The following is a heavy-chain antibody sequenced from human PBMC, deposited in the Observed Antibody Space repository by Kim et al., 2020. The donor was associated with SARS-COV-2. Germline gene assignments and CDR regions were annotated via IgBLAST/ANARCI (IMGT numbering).Heavy chain of an antibody. CDR2: INSDGSST. V-gene: IGHV3-74*01. CDR3: AGEGGNRGFDM. J-gene: IGHJ3*02. D-gene: IGHD2-15*01. CDR1: GFTFSSYW. Sequence: GGSLRLSCAASGFTFSSYWMHWVRQAPGKGLVWVSRINSDGSSTSYADSVKGRFTISRDNAKNTLYLQMNSLRAEDTAVYYCAGEGGNRGFDMWGQGTMVTVSS.